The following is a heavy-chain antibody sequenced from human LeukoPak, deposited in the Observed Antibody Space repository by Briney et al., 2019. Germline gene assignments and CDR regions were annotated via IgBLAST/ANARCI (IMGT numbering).Heavy chain of an antibody. CDR2: VRYDGSNE. D-gene: IGHD3-10*01. CDR1: GFVFSNYG. Sequence: GGSLRLSCQPSGFVFSNYGMHWVRQAPGKGLEWVAFVRYDGSNEYYADSVKGRFTISRDNSRNTVYLQMNSLRPEDTAVYSCAKDSNTGYVSVGPNYWGLGTLVTVSS. CDR3: AKDSNTGYVSVGPNY. V-gene: IGHV3-30*02. J-gene: IGHJ4*02.